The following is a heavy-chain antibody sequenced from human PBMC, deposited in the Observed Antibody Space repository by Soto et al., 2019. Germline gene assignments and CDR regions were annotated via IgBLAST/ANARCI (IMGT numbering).Heavy chain of an antibody. D-gene: IGHD2-2*01. CDR2: ISSSSSTI. CDR1: GFTFSTYS. Sequence: GGSVRLSCAASGFTFSTYSMNWVRQAPGKGLEWVSYISSSSSTIFYTDSVKGRFTVSRDNAKNSLYLQMNSLRAEDTAVYYCAKDRGGCSSTSCPPRLFDYWGQGTLVTVSS. J-gene: IGHJ4*02. V-gene: IGHV3-48*01. CDR3: AKDRGGCSSTSCPPRLFDY.